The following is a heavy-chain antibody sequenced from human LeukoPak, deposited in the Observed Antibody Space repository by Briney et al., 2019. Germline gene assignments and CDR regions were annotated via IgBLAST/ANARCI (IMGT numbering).Heavy chain of an antibody. CDR1: GYTFTSYA. Sequence: GASVKVSCKASGYTFTSYAISWVRQAPGQGLEWMGRIIPILGIANYAQKFQGRVTITADKSTSTAYMELRNLRSDDTAVYYCARDRLLGQQLVPSFDYWGQGTLVTVSS. J-gene: IGHJ4*02. CDR2: IIPILGIA. D-gene: IGHD6-13*01. CDR3: ARDRLLGQQLVPSFDY. V-gene: IGHV1-69*04.